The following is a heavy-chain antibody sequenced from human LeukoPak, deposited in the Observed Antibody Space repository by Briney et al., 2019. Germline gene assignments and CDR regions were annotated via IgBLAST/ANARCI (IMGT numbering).Heavy chain of an antibody. Sequence: PSETLSLTCAVYGGSFSGYYWSWIRQPPGKGLEWIGEINHSGSTNYNPSLKSRVTISVDTSENQFSLKLSSVTAADTAVYYCARDRAWNYFDYWGQGTLVTVSS. CDR3: ARDRAWNYFDY. CDR1: GGSFSGYY. D-gene: IGHD3-3*01. V-gene: IGHV4-34*01. CDR2: INHSGST. J-gene: IGHJ4*02.